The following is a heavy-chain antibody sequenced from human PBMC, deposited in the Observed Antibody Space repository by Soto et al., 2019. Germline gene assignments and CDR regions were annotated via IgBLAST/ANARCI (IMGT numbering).Heavy chain of an antibody. D-gene: IGHD3-3*02. CDR3: ASPHIRPTDAFDI. Sequence: SVKVSCKASGGTFSSYAISWVRQAPGQGLEWMGGIIPIFGTADYAQKFQGRVTITADESTSTAYMELSSLRSEDTVVYYCASPHIRPTDAFDIWGQGTMVTVSS. J-gene: IGHJ3*02. V-gene: IGHV1-69*13. CDR1: GGTFSSYA. CDR2: IIPIFGTA.